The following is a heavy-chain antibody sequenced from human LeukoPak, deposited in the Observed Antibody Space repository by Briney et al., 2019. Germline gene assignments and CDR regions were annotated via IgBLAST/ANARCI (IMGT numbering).Heavy chain of an antibody. CDR2: IYSGGST. CDR1: GFTVSSNY. Sequence: GGSLRLSCPASGFTVSSNYMSWVRQAPGKGLEWVSVIYSGGSTYYADSVKGRFTISRDNSKNTLYLQMNSLRAEDTAVYYCARDRGRGYFDYWGQGTLVTVSS. V-gene: IGHV3-66*01. D-gene: IGHD3-10*01. J-gene: IGHJ4*02. CDR3: ARDRGRGYFDY.